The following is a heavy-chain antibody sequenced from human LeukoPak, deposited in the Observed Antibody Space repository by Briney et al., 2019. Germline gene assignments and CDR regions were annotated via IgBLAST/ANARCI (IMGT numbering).Heavy chain of an antibody. V-gene: IGHV1-3*03. CDR2: INAGNGNT. J-gene: IGHJ5*02. Sequence: GASVKVSCKASGYTFTSYAMHWVRQAPGQRLEWMGWINAGNGNTKYSQEFQGRVTITRDTSASTVYMELSSLRSEDTAVYYCARDITMVRGVIYWFDPWGQGTLVTVSS. CDR1: GYTFTSYA. D-gene: IGHD3-10*01. CDR3: ARDITMVRGVIYWFDP.